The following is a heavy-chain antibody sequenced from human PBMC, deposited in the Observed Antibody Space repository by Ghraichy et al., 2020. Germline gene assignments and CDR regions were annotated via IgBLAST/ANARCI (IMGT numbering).Heavy chain of an antibody. D-gene: IGHD2-2*01. CDR3: ARGFGCSSTSCYAWFDP. V-gene: IGHV4-4*02. CDR2: IYHSGST. J-gene: IGHJ5*02. CDR1: GGSISSSNW. Sequence: SETLSLTCAVSGGSISSSNWWSWVRQPPGKGLEWIGEIYHSGSTNYNPSLKSRVTISVDKSKNQFSLKLSSVTAADTAVYYCARGFGCSSTSCYAWFDPWGQGTLVTVSS.